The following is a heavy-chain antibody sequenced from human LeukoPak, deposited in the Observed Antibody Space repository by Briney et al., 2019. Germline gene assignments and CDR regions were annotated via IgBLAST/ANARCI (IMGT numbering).Heavy chain of an antibody. CDR2: IYYSGST. CDR1: GGSVTSSGYY. D-gene: IGHD3-9*01. CDR3: ARQGYDILTGYIDAFDI. Sequence: SETPSLTCTVSGGSVTSSGYYWSWVRQPPGKGLEYIGYIYYSGSTNYNPSLKSRVTISIDTSKNQFSLKLRSVTAADTAIYYCARQGYDILTGYIDAFDIWGQGTMVTVSS. V-gene: IGHV4-61*08. J-gene: IGHJ3*02.